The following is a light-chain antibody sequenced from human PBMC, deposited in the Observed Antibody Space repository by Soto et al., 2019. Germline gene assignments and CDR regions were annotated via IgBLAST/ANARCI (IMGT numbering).Light chain of an antibody. J-gene: IGKJ1*01. V-gene: IGKV1-6*01. CDR3: QQYDTYWT. CDR1: QGIRSE. CDR2: TAS. Sequence: AIQMTQSPSSLSASVGDRVTITCRASQGIRSELGWYQQKPGKAPNLLIYTASSLQSGVPSRFSGSGSGTDFTLTINSLQPDDFATYYCQQYDTYWTFGQGTKVDIK.